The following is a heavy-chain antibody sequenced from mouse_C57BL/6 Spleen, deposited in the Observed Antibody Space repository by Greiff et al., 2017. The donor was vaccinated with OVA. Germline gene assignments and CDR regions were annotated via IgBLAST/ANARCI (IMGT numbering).Heavy chain of an antibody. Sequence: QVQLQQSGPELVKPGASVKISCKASGYAFSSSWMNWVKQRPGKGLEWIGRIYPGDGDTNYNGKFKGKATLTADKSSSTAYMQLSSLTSEDSAVYFCARGVYYYGSSYVGAMDYWGQGTSVTVSS. D-gene: IGHD1-1*01. CDR2: IYPGDGDT. J-gene: IGHJ4*01. V-gene: IGHV1-82*01. CDR1: GYAFSSSW. CDR3: ARGVYYYGSSYVGAMDY.